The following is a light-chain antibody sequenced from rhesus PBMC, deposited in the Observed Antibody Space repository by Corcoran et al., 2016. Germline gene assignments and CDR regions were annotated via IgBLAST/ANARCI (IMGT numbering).Light chain of an antibody. CDR1: QRVSSY. CDR2: GTS. V-gene: IGKV3-10*01. Sequence: QVILTQSPATLSLSPGERATLSCRASQRVSSYLAWYQQKPGQVPRLLIYGTSSRATGIPDRFSGSGSGTDFTLTISSLEPEDVGVYHCYQHSSGYSFGQGTKVEIK. J-gene: IGKJ2*01. CDR3: YQHSSGYS.